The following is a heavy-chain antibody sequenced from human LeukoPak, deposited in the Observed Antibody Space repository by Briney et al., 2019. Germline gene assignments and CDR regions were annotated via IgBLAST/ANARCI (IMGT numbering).Heavy chain of an antibody. CDR3: AKFNDILTGYFDY. J-gene: IGHJ4*02. V-gene: IGHV3-23*01. CDR2: ISGGGGST. Sequence: PGGSLRLSCAASGFTFSNAWMTWVRQAPGKGLEWVSAISGGGGSTYYAYYTDSVKGRFTISRDNSKNTLYLQMNSLRAEDTAVYFCAKFNDILTGYFDYWGQGTLVTVSS. CDR1: GFTFSNAW. D-gene: IGHD3-9*01.